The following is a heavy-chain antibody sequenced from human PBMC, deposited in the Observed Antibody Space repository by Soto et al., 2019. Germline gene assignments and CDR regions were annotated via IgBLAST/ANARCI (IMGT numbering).Heavy chain of an antibody. CDR2: ISSSGTSA. CDR3: ARDRGAVTGQDFDY. CDR1: GFTFSAVY. Sequence: QVQLEESGGGLVKPGGSLRLSCAASGFTFSAVYMSWIRQAPNKGLEYISYISSSGTSANYADSVKGRFTISRDNAKNSQYLQMNSLRAEDTAVYYCARDRGAVTGQDFDYWGQGALVTVSS. D-gene: IGHD6-19*01. V-gene: IGHV3-11*05. J-gene: IGHJ4*02.